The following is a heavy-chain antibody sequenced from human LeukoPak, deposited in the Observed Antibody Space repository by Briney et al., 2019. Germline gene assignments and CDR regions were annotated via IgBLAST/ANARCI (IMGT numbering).Heavy chain of an antibody. V-gene: IGHV3-23*01. CDR1: GFTFSSYA. Sequence: PGGSLRLSCAASGFTFSSYAMSWVRQAPGKGLESVSAISGSGGSTYYADSVKGRFTISRDNSKNTLYLQMNSLRAEDTAVYYCAKGLTIFGNNWFDPWGQGTLVTVSS. D-gene: IGHD3-3*01. CDR2: ISGSGGST. J-gene: IGHJ5*02. CDR3: AKGLTIFGNNWFDP.